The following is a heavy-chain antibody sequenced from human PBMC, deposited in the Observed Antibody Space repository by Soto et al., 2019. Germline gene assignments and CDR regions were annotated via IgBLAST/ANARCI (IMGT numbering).Heavy chain of an antibody. J-gene: IGHJ4*02. D-gene: IGHD2-15*01. CDR1: GFTFSSYG. Sequence: QVQLVESGGGVVQPGRSLRLSCAASGFTFSSYGMHWVRQAPGKGLEWVAVIWYDGSNKYYADSVKGRFTISRDNSKKPLYLQRNSLRAEDTAVYYCARDGYCSGGSCYSVPVFDYWGQGTLVTVSS. CDR3: ARDGYCSGGSCYSVPVFDY. V-gene: IGHV3-33*01. CDR2: IWYDGSNK.